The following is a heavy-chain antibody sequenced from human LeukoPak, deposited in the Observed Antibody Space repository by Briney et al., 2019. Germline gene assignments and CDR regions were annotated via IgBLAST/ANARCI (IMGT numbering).Heavy chain of an antibody. CDR3: ARHIGGGIEDMDV. D-gene: IGHD3-16*02. Sequence: GASVKVSCKASGGTFSSYAISWVRQAPGQGLEWMGGIIPIFGTANYAQKFQGRVTITTDESTSTAYMELSSLRSEDTAVYYCARHIGGGIEDMDVWGKGTKVTVSS. CDR1: GGTFSSYA. CDR2: IIPIFGTA. V-gene: IGHV1-69*05. J-gene: IGHJ6*03.